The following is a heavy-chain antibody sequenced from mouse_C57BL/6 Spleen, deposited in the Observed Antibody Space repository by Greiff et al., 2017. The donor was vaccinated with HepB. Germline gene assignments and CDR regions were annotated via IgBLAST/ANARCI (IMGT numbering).Heavy chain of an antibody. V-gene: IGHV2-9-1*01. D-gene: IGHD2-4*01. CDR2: IWTGGGT. CDR1: GFPLTSYA. J-gene: IGHJ2*01. Sequence: VQLQESGPGLVAPSQSLSITCTVSGFPLTSYAISWVRQPPGKGLEWLGVIWTGGGTNYNSALKSRLSISKDNSKSQVFLKMNSLQTDDTARYYCARGRLRREGYYFDYWGQGTTLTVSS. CDR3: ARGRLRREGYYFDY.